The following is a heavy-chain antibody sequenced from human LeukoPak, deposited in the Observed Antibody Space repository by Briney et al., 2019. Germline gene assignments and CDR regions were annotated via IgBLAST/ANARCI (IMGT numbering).Heavy chain of an antibody. CDR2: IFYNGET. V-gene: IGHV4-61*01. J-gene: IGHJ4*02. CDR3: ARDGGKGSGWSKIDY. D-gene: IGHD6-19*01. CDR1: GGSVGSGSYF. Sequence: SETLSLTCTVSGGSVGSGSYFWSWIRQPPGKGLEWIGYIFYNGETNYNPSLKSRLTLSVDASKNQFSLKLSSVTAADTAVYYWARDGGKGSGWSKIDYGGQGTLVTVPS.